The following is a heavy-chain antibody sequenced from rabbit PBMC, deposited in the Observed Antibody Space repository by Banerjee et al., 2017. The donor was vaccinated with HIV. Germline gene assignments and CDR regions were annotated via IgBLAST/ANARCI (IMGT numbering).Heavy chain of an antibody. CDR2: IYAGSGGST. CDR1: GFSFSNYW. J-gene: IGHJ4*01. D-gene: IGHD4-1*01. V-gene: IGHV1S45*01. CDR3: ARDLAGVIGWNFNL. Sequence: QEQLEESGGDLVKPEGSLTLTCTASGFSFSNYWMCWVRQAPGKGLEWIACIYAGSGGSTYYASWAKGRFTISKTSWTTVTLQMTSLTAADTASYFCARDLAGVIGWNFNLWGPGTLVTVS.